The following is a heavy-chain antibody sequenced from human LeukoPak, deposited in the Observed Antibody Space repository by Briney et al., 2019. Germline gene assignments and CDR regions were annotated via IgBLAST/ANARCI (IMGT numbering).Heavy chain of an antibody. D-gene: IGHD1-26*01. CDR2: ISSSSSTI. CDR3: ARGTLRGSSWGFDY. Sequence: GGSLRLSCAASGFTFSIYAMSWVRQAPGKGLEWVSYISSSSSTIYYADSVKGRFTISRDNAKNSLYLQMNSLRAEDTAVYYCARGTLRGSSWGFDYWGQGTLVTVSS. J-gene: IGHJ4*02. CDR1: GFTFSIYA. V-gene: IGHV3-48*04.